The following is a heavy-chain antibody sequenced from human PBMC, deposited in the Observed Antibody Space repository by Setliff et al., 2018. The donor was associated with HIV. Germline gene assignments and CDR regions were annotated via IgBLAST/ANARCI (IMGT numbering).Heavy chain of an antibody. J-gene: IGHJ4*02. V-gene: IGHV1-8*03. CDR3: ARGAYYGSGSYYDSRY. CDR1: GYTFTSYA. Sequence: ASVKVSCKASGYTFTSYAMNWVRQAPGQGLEWMGWMNPNSGNTIYAQKFQGRVTITTDESTSTAYMELSSLRSEDTAVYCCARGAYYGSGSYYDSRYWGQGTLVTVSS. CDR2: MNPNSGNT. D-gene: IGHD3-10*01.